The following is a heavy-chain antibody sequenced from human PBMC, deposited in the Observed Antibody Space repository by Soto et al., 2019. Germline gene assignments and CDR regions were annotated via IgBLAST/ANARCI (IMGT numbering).Heavy chain of an antibody. CDR1: GFSFSNYA. D-gene: IGHD1-26*01. CDR2: SGGGGGT. CDR3: AKDSISDRETFNFDS. Sequence: EVQLLESGGGLVQPGGSLRLSCAASGFSFSNYAMNWVRQAPGKGLEWVSGSGGGGGTYYADSVKGRFIISRDNSKNTVYLQMNSLRAEDTAFYYCAKDSISDRETFNFDSWAQGTLVTVSS. V-gene: IGHV3-23*01. J-gene: IGHJ4*02.